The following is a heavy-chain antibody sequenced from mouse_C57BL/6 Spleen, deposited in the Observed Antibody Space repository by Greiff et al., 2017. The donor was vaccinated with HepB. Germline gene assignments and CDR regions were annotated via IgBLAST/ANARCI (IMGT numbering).Heavy chain of an antibody. D-gene: IGHD3-1*01. Sequence: EVQLQQSGPVLVKPGASVKMSCKASGYTFTDYYMNWVKQSHGKSLEWIGVINPYNGGTSYNQKFKGKATLTVDKSSSTAYMELNSLTSEDSAVYYCARGGDGGAYYFDYWGQGTTLTVSS. J-gene: IGHJ2*01. CDR1: GYTFTDYY. V-gene: IGHV1-19*01. CDR3: ARGGDGGAYYFDY. CDR2: INPYNGGT.